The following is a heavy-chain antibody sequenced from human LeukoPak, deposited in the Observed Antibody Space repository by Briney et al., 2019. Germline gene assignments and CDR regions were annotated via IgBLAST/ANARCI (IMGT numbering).Heavy chain of an antibody. Sequence: SGPTLVKPTQTLTLTCTFSGSSLSTRGVGVGWIRQPPGKALEWLALIYWDDDKRYSPSLESRLTITKDTSKNQVVLTMSNMDPVDTATYCCAHSFLWYPLFDYWGQGTLVTVS. CDR3: AHSFLWYPLFDY. CDR1: GSSLSTRGVG. D-gene: IGHD6-13*01. CDR2: IYWDDDK. V-gene: IGHV2-5*02. J-gene: IGHJ4*02.